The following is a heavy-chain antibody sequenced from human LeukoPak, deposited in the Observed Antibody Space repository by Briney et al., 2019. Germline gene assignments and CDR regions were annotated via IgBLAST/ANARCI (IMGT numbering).Heavy chain of an antibody. Sequence: GGSLRLSCAASGFTFSSYSMNWVRQAPGKGLEWISYISSSGNIKYYADSVKGRFTISRDSADDSLYLQMNSLGAEDSAVYYCARGGRSGSWCDLWGQGTLLTVSS. V-gene: IGHV3-48*01. CDR2: ISSSGNIK. CDR3: ARGGRSGSWCDL. CDR1: GFTFSSYS. D-gene: IGHD1-26*01. J-gene: IGHJ5*02.